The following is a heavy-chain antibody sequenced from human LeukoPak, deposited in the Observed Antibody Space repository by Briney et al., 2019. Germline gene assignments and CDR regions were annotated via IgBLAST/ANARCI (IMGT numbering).Heavy chain of an antibody. CDR2: ISGSGGST. Sequence: PGASLRLSCAASGFTFSSYAMSWVRQAPGKGLEWVSAISGSGGSTYYADSVKGRFTISRDNSKNMLYLQMNSLRAEDTAVYYCAKEVVAARRYYYYGMDVWGQGTTVTVSS. D-gene: IGHD6-6*01. J-gene: IGHJ6*02. CDR3: AKEVVAARRYYYYGMDV. CDR1: GFTFSSYA. V-gene: IGHV3-23*01.